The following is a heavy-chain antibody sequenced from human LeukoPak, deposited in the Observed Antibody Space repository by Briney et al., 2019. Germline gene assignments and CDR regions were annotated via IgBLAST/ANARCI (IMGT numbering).Heavy chain of an antibody. J-gene: IGHJ5*02. D-gene: IGHD6-19*01. Sequence: EASVKVSCKASGGTFSSYAISWVRQAPGQGLEWMGGIIPMFGTANYAQKFQGRVTITADKSTSTAYMELSSLRSEDTAVYYCARDLIAVAGPYSWFDPWGQGTLVSVFS. CDR1: GGTFSSYA. CDR2: IIPMFGTA. V-gene: IGHV1-69*06. CDR3: ARDLIAVAGPYSWFDP.